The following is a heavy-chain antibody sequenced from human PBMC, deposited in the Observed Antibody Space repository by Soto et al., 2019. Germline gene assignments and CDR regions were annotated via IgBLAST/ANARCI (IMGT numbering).Heavy chain of an antibody. D-gene: IGHD6-19*01. V-gene: IGHV1-18*01. CDR1: GYTFTSYG. J-gene: IGHJ6*02. CDR3: ARRQWLVGGYYYGMDV. Sequence: QVQLVQSGAEVKKPGASVKVSCKASGYTFTSYGIIWVRQAPGQGLEWMGWTSAYNGNTNYAQKLQGRVTMTTDTSTSTAYIELRSLRSDDTAVYYCARRQWLVGGYYYGMDVWGQGTTVTVSS. CDR2: TSAYNGNT.